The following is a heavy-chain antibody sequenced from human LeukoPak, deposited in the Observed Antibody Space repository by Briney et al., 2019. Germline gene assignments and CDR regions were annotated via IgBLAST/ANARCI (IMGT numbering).Heavy chain of an antibody. D-gene: IGHD3-3*02. CDR2: ISGEGGST. Sequence: GESLKISCAASGFTFDDYAMHWVRQAPGKGLEWVSLISGEGGSTYYADSVKGRFTISRDNSKNSLYLQMNSLRTEDTALYYCAKDMLDLTYSLLHWGQGTLVTVSS. V-gene: IGHV3-43*02. CDR1: GFTFDDYA. J-gene: IGHJ4*02. CDR3: AKDMLDLTYSLLH.